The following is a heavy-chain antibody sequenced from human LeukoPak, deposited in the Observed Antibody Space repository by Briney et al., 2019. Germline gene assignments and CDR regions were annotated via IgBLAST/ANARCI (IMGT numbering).Heavy chain of an antibody. CDR1: SGSISSGGYS. D-gene: IGHD3-22*01. J-gene: IGHJ4*02. CDR3: ARGPRIGDSSGYYSPYRH. CDR2: IYHSGST. Sequence: PSQTLSLTCAVSSGSISSGGYSWSWIRQPPGKGLEWIGYIYHSGSTYYNPSLKSRVTISVDRSKNHFSLKLSSVTAADTAVYYCARGPRIGDSSGYYSPYRHWGQGTLVTVSS. V-gene: IGHV4-30-2*01.